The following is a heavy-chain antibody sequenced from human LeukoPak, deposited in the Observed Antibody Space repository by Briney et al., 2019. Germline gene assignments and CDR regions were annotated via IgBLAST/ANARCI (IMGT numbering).Heavy chain of an antibody. CDR3: ARGQPPDY. CDR1: GDSVSSNSAA. J-gene: IGHJ4*02. CDR2: TYYRSKWYN. V-gene: IGHV6-1*01. Sequence: SQTLALTCAISGDSVSSNSAAWNWIRQSPSRGLEWLGRTYYRSKWYNDYAVPVKGRIIINADTSKNQFSLQLNSVTPEDTAVCYCARGQPPDYWGQGTLVTVSS. D-gene: IGHD6-13*01.